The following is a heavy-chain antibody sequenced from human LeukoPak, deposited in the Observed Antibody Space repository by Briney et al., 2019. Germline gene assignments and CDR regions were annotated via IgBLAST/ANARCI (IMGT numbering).Heavy chain of an antibody. D-gene: IGHD3-9*01. CDR3: TRPYYDILTGYSDY. Sequence: GGSLRLSCAASGFTFSIYSMNWVRQAPGKGLEWVSSISSSSSYIYYADSVKGRFTISRDDSKNTAYLQMNSLKTEDTAVYYCTRPYYDILTGYSDYWGQGTLVTVSS. CDR2: ISSSSSYI. CDR1: GFTFSIYS. J-gene: IGHJ4*02. V-gene: IGHV3-21*04.